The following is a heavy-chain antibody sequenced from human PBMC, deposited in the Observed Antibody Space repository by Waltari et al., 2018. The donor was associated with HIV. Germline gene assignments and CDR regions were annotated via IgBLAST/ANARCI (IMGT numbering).Heavy chain of an antibody. D-gene: IGHD6-13*01. Sequence: EVQVLESGGALVQPGGYLRLSCAASGFTFSNYGMSWVRQAPGKGMEWYSTISGRGGSKYYDASVKGRFTVSRDNSENTLYLQMNSLRAEDTAVYFCVKEHQYSHSWYSYYGMDVWGQGTTVTVSS. CDR1: GFTFSNYG. CDR3: VKEHQYSHSWYSYYGMDV. J-gene: IGHJ6*02. CDR2: ISGRGGSK. V-gene: IGHV3-23*01.